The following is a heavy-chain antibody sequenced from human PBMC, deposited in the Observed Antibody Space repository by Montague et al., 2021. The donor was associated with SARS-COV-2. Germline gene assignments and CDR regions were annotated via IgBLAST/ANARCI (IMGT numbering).Heavy chain of an antibody. J-gene: IGHJ4*02. V-gene: IGHV4-59*01. CDR3: ARVGAYGDYPTPPTFDY. CDR2: INYSGST. D-gene: IGHD4-17*01. Sequence: SETLSLTCTVSGGSISSYYWSWIRQPPGKGLEWIGYINYSGSTNYNPSLKSRATILVDTSKNQFSRKLGSVTAADTAVYYCARVGAYGDYPTPPTFDYWGQGTLVTVSS. CDR1: GGSISSYY.